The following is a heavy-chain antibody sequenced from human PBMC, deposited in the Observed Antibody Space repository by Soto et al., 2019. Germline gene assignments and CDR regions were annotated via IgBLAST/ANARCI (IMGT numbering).Heavy chain of an antibody. J-gene: IGHJ4*02. Sequence: GALRLTCAASGFTFIDYYISWIRQAPGKGLEWVSYISSSSSYTNYADSVKGRFTISRDNAKNSLYLQMNSLRAEDTAVYYCATGQYYYDSSGYYYSWGQGTLVTVSA. CDR1: GFTFIDYY. V-gene: IGHV3-11*03. CDR3: ATGQYYYDSSGYYYS. CDR2: ISSSSSYT. D-gene: IGHD3-22*01.